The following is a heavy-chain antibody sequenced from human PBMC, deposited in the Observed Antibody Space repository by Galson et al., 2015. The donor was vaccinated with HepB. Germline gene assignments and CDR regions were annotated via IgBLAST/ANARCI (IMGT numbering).Heavy chain of an antibody. J-gene: IGHJ4*02. CDR1: GGTFSSYA. CDR2: IIPILGIA. Sequence: SVKVSCKASGGTFSSYAISWVRQAPGQGLEWMGRIIPILGIANYAQKFQGRVTITADKSTSTAYMELSSLRSEDTAVYYCARDSSTGATSEGADYWGQGTLVTVSS. CDR3: ARDSSTGATSEGADY. D-gene: IGHD1-26*01. V-gene: IGHV1-69*04.